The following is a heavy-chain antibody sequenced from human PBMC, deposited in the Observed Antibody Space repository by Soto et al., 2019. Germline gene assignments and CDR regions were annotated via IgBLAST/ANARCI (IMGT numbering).Heavy chain of an antibody. V-gene: IGHV4-59*01. D-gene: IGHD2-21*02. Sequence: SETLSLTCTVSGGSLGSYYWSWIRQHPGKGLEWIGYVFYTGRANYNASLKRRVSISLDTYNYQFSLKLSSVTAADTAVYYCARDGDGRMTRNPYYYNGMDVWGPGTTVTVSS. J-gene: IGHJ6*02. CDR3: ARDGDGRMTRNPYYYNGMDV. CDR2: VFYTGRA. CDR1: GGSLGSYY.